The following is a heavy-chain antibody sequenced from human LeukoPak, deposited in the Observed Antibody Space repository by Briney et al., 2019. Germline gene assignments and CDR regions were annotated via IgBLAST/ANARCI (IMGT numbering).Heavy chain of an antibody. CDR2: IIPIFGIA. V-gene: IGHV1-69*04. CDR1: GGTFSSYA. J-gene: IGHJ4*02. D-gene: IGHD3-22*01. Sequence: SVEVSCKASGGTFSSYAISWVRQAPGQGLEWMGRIIPIFGIANYAQKFQGRVTITADKSTSTAYMELSSLRSEDTAVYYCARTDSSGLIDYWGQGTLVTVSS. CDR3: ARTDSSGLIDY.